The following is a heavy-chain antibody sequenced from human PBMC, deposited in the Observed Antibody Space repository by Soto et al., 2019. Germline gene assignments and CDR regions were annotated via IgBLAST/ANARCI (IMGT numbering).Heavy chain of an antibody. CDR1: GGSVSSGSYY. CDR2: IYYSGST. J-gene: IGHJ5*02. CDR3: ATCTSSCSQGGDWFDP. V-gene: IGHV4-61*01. D-gene: IGHD6-13*01. Sequence: ETLSLTCTVSGGSVSSGSYYWSWIRQPPGKGVEWIGDIYYSGSTNYNPSLKSRVTISLDTFKNQFSLKLSSVTAADTAVYYCATCTSSCSQGGDWFDPWGLVRLLTVSS.